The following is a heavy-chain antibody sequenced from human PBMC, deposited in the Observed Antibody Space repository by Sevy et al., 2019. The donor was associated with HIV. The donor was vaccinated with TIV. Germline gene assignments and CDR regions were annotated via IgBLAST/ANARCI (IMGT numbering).Heavy chain of an antibody. Sequence: GGSLRLSCAASGFTFRAHWMTWVRQAPGKGLEWVANIKQDGSDKSYLDSVKGRFTMSRDDAKNSLYLQMGSLRVEDTAMYYCASDYSWGQGTLVTVSS. V-gene: IGHV3-7*01. CDR2: IKQDGSDK. J-gene: IGHJ4*02. CDR1: GFTFRAHW. CDR3: ASDYS.